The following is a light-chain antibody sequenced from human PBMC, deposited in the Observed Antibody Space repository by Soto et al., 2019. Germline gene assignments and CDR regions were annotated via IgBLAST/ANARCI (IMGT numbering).Light chain of an antibody. V-gene: IGLV2-14*01. CDR3: SSYTRSSTWV. Sequence: QSALTQPASVSGSPGQSITISCTGTSSDVGGYNYVSWYQHHPGKAPKLMIYEVADRPSGVSNRFSGSKSGNTAALTISGLQAEDEADYYCSSYTRSSTWVFGGGTTLTVL. J-gene: IGLJ3*02. CDR2: EVA. CDR1: SSDVGGYNY.